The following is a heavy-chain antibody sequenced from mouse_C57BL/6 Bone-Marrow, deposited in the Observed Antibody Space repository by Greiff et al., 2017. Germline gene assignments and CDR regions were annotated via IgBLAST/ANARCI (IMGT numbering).Heavy chain of an antibody. CDR3: AREIYDYDWHFDV. D-gene: IGHD2-4*01. J-gene: IGHJ1*03. Sequence: VQLKESGPGLVKPSQSLSLTCSVTGYSITSGYYWNWIRQFPGNKLEWMGYISYDGSNNYNPSLKNRISITRDTSKNQFFLKLNSVTTEDTATYYCAREIYDYDWHFDVWGTGTTVTVSS. CDR2: ISYDGSN. V-gene: IGHV3-6*01. CDR1: GYSITSGYY.